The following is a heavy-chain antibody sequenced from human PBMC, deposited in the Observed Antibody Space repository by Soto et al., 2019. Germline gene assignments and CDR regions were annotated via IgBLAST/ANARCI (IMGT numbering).Heavy chain of an antibody. CDR1: GYSFTSYW. V-gene: IGHV5-51*01. D-gene: IGHD3-10*01. CDR3: ASPSMVRGFIYGMDV. CDR2: IYPGDSDT. J-gene: IGHJ6*02. Sequence: GESLKISCKGSGYSFTSYWIGWVRQMPGKGLEWMGIIYPGDSDTRYSPSFQGQVTISADKSISTAYLQWSSLKASDTAMYYCASPSMVRGFIYGMDVWGQGTTVTVSS.